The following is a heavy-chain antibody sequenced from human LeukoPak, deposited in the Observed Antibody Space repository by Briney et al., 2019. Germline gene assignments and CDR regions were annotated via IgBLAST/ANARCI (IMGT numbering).Heavy chain of an antibody. D-gene: IGHD5-18*01. J-gene: IGHJ6*02. CDR3: TRSFGYSYDYSYDMDV. V-gene: IGHV6-1*01. CDR2: TYYRSTWYN. Sequence: SQTLSLTCAISGDSVSSDSAAWNWIRQSPSRGPEWLGRTYYRSTWYNDYAVSVKSRITINPDTSKNQFSLQLNSVTPEDTAVYYCTRSFGYSYDYSYDMDVWGQGTTVTVSS. CDR1: GDSVSSDSAA.